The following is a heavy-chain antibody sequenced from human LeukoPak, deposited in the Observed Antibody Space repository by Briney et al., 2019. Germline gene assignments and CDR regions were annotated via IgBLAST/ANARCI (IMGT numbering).Heavy chain of an antibody. D-gene: IGHD4-23*01. Sequence: TSETLSLTCSVSDGSISNYYWSWIRQSPGKGLEWLGFVFYRGTTNYNPAFRSRVTMSVDTSKNQFSLKMNFMTAADTAVYFCARTWAAKWELPGQFDFWGRGSPVTVTS. V-gene: IGHV4-59*08. CDR3: ARTWAAKWELPGQFDF. CDR2: VFYRGTT. CDR1: DGSISNYY. J-gene: IGHJ4*02.